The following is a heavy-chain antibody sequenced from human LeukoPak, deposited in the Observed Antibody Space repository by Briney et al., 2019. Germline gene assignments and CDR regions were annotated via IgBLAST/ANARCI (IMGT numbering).Heavy chain of an antibody. CDR1: GGSMSSDY. D-gene: IGHD6-19*01. Sequence: PSETLSLTCTVSGGSMSSDYWSWIRQPPGKGLEWSGYIHYSGSTNYNPSLNSRVTMSVDTSKNQFSLNLTSVTAADTAVYYCARQSSGCYDFWGQGTLVTVSS. J-gene: IGHJ4*02. CDR2: IHYSGST. CDR3: ARQSSGCYDF. V-gene: IGHV4-59*01.